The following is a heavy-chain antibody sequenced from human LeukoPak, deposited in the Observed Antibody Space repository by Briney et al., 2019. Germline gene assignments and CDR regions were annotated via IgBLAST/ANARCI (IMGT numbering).Heavy chain of an antibody. V-gene: IGHV1-2*02. CDR1: GYTFTGYY. CDR2: INPNRCGT. J-gene: IGHJ4*02. D-gene: IGHD6-19*01. CDR3: ASDNSGWYDY. Sequence: ASVKPSCKASGYTFTGYYMQWVRQTPGEGLEGMGWINPNRCGTNYAEKFEGRVTMSRYTSVRTPYKELSSLRCGYTCVYVCASDNSGWYDYWGQGTLVTVSS.